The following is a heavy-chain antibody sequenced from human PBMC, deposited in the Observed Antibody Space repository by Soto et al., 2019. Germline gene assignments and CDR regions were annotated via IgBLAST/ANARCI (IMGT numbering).Heavy chain of an antibody. CDR1: GGSFSGYY. J-gene: IGHJ5*02. D-gene: IGHD3-22*01. Sequence: SETLSLTCAVYGGSFSGYYWSWIRQPPGKGLEWIGEINHSGSTNYNPSLKSRVTISVDTSKNQFSLKLSSVTAADTAVYYCARGRSYYDSSGYSLWFDPWGQGTLVTVSS. CDR2: INHSGST. V-gene: IGHV4-34*01. CDR3: ARGRSYYDSSGYSLWFDP.